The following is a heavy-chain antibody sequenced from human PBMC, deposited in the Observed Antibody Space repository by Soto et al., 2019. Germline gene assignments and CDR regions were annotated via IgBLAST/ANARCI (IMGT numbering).Heavy chain of an antibody. V-gene: IGHV3-23*01. Sequence: EVQLLESGGGLVQPGGSLRLSCAASGFTFSSYAMSWVRQAPGKGLEWVSAISGSGGSTYYADSVKGRFTISRDNSKNTRXLQMNSLRAEDTAVYYCAKDITKITMIVVPDAFDIWGQGTMVTVSS. J-gene: IGHJ3*02. CDR3: AKDITKITMIVVPDAFDI. CDR2: ISGSGGST. D-gene: IGHD3-22*01. CDR1: GFTFSSYA.